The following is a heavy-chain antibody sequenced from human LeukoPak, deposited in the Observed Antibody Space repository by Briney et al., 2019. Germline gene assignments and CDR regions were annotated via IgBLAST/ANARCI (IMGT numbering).Heavy chain of an antibody. D-gene: IGHD3-16*01. V-gene: IGHV1-18*01. CDR3: ARVFESGAFDI. CDR1: GYTFTSYG. J-gene: IGHJ3*02. Sequence: ASVKVSCKASGYTFTSYGISWVRQAPGQGLEWMGWISANDGNTDYPQKLQGRVTMTTDTSTSTAYMELRSLRSDDTAVYYCARVFESGAFDIWGQGTMVTVSS. CDR2: ISANDGNT.